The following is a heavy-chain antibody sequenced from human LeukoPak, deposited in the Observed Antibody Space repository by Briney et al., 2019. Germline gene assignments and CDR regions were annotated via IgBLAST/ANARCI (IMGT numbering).Heavy chain of an antibody. D-gene: IGHD2/OR15-2a*01. V-gene: IGHV3-23*01. CDR3: AKALYGPYYFDY. Sequence: GGSLRLSCAASGFTFSSYAMSWVRQAPGKGLEWVSAISGSGGSTYHADSVKGRFTISRDNSKNTLYLQMNSLRAEDTAVYYCAKALYGPYYFDYWGQGTLVTVSS. J-gene: IGHJ4*02. CDR2: ISGSGGST. CDR1: GFTFSSYA.